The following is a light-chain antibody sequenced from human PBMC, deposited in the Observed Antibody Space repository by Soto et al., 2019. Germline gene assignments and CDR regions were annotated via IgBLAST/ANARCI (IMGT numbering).Light chain of an antibody. Sequence: DIVMTQTPLSSPVTLGQPASISCRSRQSLVHSDGNTYLSWLQQRPGQPPRLLIYKVSDRFSGVPDRFSGTGAGTDFTLAISRVEVGDFGVFYRTQGTQSPWTFGQGTKVDI. CDR2: KVS. CDR3: TQGTQSPWT. J-gene: IGKJ1*01. CDR1: QSLVHSDGNTY. V-gene: IGKV2-24*01.